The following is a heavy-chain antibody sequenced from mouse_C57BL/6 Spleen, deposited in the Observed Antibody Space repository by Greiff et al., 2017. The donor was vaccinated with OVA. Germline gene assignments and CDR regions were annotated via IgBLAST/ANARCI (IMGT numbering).Heavy chain of an antibody. D-gene: IGHD3-2*02. V-gene: IGHV1-5*01. CDR2: IYPGNSDT. Sequence: VQLQQSGTVLARPGASVKMSCKTSGYTFTSYWMHWVKQRPGQGLEWIGAIYPGNSDTSYNQKFKGKAKLTAVTSASTAYMELSSLTNEDSAVYYCTREDSSGYPAWFGYWGQGTLVTVSA. CDR1: GYTFTSYW. CDR3: TREDSSGYPAWFGY. J-gene: IGHJ3*01.